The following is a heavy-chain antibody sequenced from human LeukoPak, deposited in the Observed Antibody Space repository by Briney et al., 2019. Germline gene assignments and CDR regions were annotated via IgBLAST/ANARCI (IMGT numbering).Heavy chain of an antibody. J-gene: IGHJ2*01. D-gene: IGHD3-22*01. CDR1: GFTFSSYA. V-gene: IGHV3-23*01. CDR3: ARDRRYYDSSGYYFHWYFDL. CDR2: ISGSGGST. Sequence: GGSLRLSCAASGFTFSSYAMSWVRQAPGKGLEWVSAISGSGGSTYYADSVKGRFTISRDNSKNTLYLQMNSLRAEDTALYYCARDRRYYDSSGYYFHWYFDLWGRGTLVTVSS.